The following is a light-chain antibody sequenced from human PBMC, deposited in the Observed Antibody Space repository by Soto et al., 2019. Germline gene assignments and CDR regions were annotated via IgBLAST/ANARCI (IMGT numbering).Light chain of an antibody. CDR2: DAS. CDR1: QSISSW. J-gene: IGKJ1*01. V-gene: IGKV1-5*01. Sequence: DIQSTQSPSTLSASVGDRVTITCRASQSISSWFAWYQQKPGKAPKVLIYDASSLESGVPSRFSGSGSGTEFTLTISSLQPDDFATYYCQQYNSYSTFGQGTKVDIK. CDR3: QQYNSYST.